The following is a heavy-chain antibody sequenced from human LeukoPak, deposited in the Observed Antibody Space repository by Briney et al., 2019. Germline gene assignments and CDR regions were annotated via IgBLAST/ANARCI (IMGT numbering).Heavy chain of an antibody. D-gene: IGHD6-13*01. CDR1: GDSISSTNFY. CDR2: IYYSGST. CDR3: ARARHTGSSWYGYYYYGMDV. J-gene: IGHJ6*02. Sequence: PSETLSLTCTVSGDSISSTNFYWGWIRQPPGKGLEWIGSIYYSGSTYYNPSLKSRVTISVDTSKNQFSLKLSSVTAADTAVYYCARARHTGSSWYGYYYYGMDVWGQGTTVTVSS. V-gene: IGHV4-39*07.